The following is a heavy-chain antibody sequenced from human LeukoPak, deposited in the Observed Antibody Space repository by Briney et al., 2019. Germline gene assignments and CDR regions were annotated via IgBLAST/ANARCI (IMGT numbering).Heavy chain of an antibody. CDR1: GFTFSNYW. D-gene: IGHD6-13*01. CDR3: AREQQLVRPDAFDI. J-gene: IGHJ3*02. CDR2: IKQDGSEK. Sequence: GGSLRLSCAASGFTFSNYWMSWVRQAPGKGLEWVANIKQDGSEKYYVDSVKGRFTISRDNAKNSLYLQMNSLRAEDTAVYYCAREQQLVRPDAFDIWGQGTMVTVSS. V-gene: IGHV3-7*01.